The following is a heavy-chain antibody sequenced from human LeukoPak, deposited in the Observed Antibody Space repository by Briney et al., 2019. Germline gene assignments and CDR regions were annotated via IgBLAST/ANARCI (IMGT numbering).Heavy chain of an antibody. CDR2: ISASNDNT. CDR1: GYTITSYG. D-gene: IGHD3-10*01. Sequence: ASVTLSCNASGYTITSYGLSWVRQTPGQGLEWMGWISASNDNTHYAQTLQGRVTMTTDTSTSTAYMELKSLTSDDTAVYYCARDTSGSYSPFDYWGQGTLVTVSS. J-gene: IGHJ4*02. V-gene: IGHV1-18*01. CDR3: ARDTSGSYSPFDY.